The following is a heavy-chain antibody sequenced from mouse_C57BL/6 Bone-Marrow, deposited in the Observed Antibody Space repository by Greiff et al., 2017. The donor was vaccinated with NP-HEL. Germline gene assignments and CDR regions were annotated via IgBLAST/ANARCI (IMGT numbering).Heavy chain of an antibody. J-gene: IGHJ3*01. CDR3: AREDGSSYAGFAY. Sequence: QVQLQQPGAELVRPGSSVKLSCKASGYTFTSYWMHWVKQRPIQGLEWIGNIDPSDSETHYNQKFKDKATLTVDKSSSTAYMQLSSLTSEDSAVYYCAREDGSSYAGFAYWGQGTLVTVSA. D-gene: IGHD1-1*01. CDR1: GYTFTSYW. CDR2: IDPSDSET. V-gene: IGHV1-52*01.